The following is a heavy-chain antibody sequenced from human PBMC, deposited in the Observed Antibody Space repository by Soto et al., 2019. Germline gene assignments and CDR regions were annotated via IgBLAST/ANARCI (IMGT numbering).Heavy chain of an antibody. CDR3: ARGPPRGSSSLRVSTDV. J-gene: IGHJ6*02. D-gene: IGHD6-6*01. CDR1: GFTFSSYA. V-gene: IGHV3-30-3*01. CDR2: ISYDGSNK. Sequence: GGSLRLSCAASGFTFSSYAMHWVRQAPGKGLEWVAVISYDGSNKYYADSVKGRFTISRDNSKNTLYLQMNSLRAEDTAVYYCARGPPRGSSSLRVSTDVWGQGTTVTVSS.